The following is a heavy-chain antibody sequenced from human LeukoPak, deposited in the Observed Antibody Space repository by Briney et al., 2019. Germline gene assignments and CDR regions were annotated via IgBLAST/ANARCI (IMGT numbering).Heavy chain of an antibody. V-gene: IGHV3-74*01. D-gene: IGHD3-3*01. CDR3: VSGSLQSGYNFDY. J-gene: IGHJ4*02. Sequence: GGSLRLSCAASGFTFSNYWMHWVRQVPGKGLVWVSHIKYDGSATNYADSVKGRFTISRDNAKNTLYLQMNSLRAEDTAVYYCVSGSLQSGYNFDYWGQGALVTVSS. CDR2: IKYDGSAT. CDR1: GFTFSNYW.